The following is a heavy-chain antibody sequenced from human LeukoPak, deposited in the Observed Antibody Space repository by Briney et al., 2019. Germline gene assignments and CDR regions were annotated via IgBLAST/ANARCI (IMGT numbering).Heavy chain of an antibody. CDR2: ISGSGGST. Sequence: GGSLRLSCAASGFTFSSYAMSWVRQAPGKGLEWVSAISGSGGSTYYADSVKGRFTISRDNSKNPLYLQMNSPRAEDTAVYYCAKNRKGYSSGWYTSFDYWGQGTLVTVSS. D-gene: IGHD6-19*01. V-gene: IGHV3-23*01. CDR1: GFTFSSYA. J-gene: IGHJ4*02. CDR3: AKNRKGYSSGWYTSFDY.